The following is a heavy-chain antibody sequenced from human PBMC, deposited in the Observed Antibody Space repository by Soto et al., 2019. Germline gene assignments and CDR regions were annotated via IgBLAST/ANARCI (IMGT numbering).Heavy chain of an antibody. J-gene: IGHJ3*02. CDR3: ARTGLYYDFWSGYYTPKYDAFDI. Sequence: SETLSLTCTVSGGSISSYYWSWIRQPPGKGLEWIGYIYYSGSTNYNPSLKSRVTISVDTSKNQFSLKLSSVTAADTAVYYCARTGLYYDFWSGYYTPKYDAFDIWGQGTMVTVSS. D-gene: IGHD3-3*01. CDR1: GGSISSYY. CDR2: IYYSGST. V-gene: IGHV4-59*01.